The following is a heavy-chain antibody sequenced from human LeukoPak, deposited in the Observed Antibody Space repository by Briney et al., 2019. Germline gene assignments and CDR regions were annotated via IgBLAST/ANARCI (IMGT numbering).Heavy chain of an antibody. D-gene: IGHD3-22*01. Sequence: PSETLSLTCTVSGGSISTYYWSWIRQPPGKGLEWIGYIFYSGSTNYNPSLKSRVTISVDTSKNQFSLKLSSATAADTALYYCARGNSYYDSSGYFPWESFQHWGQGTLVTVSS. V-gene: IGHV4-59*01. J-gene: IGHJ1*01. CDR1: GGSISTYY. CDR3: ARGNSYYDSSGYFPWESFQH. CDR2: IFYSGST.